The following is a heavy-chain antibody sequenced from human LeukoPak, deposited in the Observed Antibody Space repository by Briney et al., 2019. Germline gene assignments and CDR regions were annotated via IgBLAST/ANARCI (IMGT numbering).Heavy chain of an antibody. CDR2: VYFSGIT. V-gene: IGHV4-39*07. J-gene: IGHJ6*03. Sequence: TSETLSLTCTVSNGSISSSAYYWGWVRQSPGKGLQWIGSVYFSGITYYNESLKSRLTISVDKSNNQFSLKVRSVTAADTAVYYCVRVYPEKWKVRSYYYMDVWGKGTMVTVSS. CDR3: VRVYPEKWKVRSYYYMDV. D-gene: IGHD4-17*01. CDR1: NGSISSSAYY.